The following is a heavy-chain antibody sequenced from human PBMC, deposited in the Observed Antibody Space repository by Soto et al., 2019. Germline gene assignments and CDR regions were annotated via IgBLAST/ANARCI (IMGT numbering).Heavy chain of an antibody. J-gene: IGHJ4*02. D-gene: IGHD6-13*01. CDR2: IHSGGST. CDR1: GFTVSSNA. V-gene: IGHV3-66*01. Sequence: EVQLVESGGGLVQPGGSLRLSCAASGFTVSSNAMSWVRHAPGKGLEWVSVIHSGGSTYYADSVKGRFTISRDNSKNTLFFQMTGLRAEDTALYYCARGVAPGTSAPDYWGQGTLVIVSS. CDR3: ARGVAPGTSAPDY.